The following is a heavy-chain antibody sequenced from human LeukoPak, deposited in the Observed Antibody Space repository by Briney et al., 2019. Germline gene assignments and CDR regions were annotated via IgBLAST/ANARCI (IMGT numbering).Heavy chain of an antibody. CDR2: LNGYGSSA. J-gene: IGHJ4*01. D-gene: IGHD3-10*01. CDR3: ARVLMAGESAGISIFDY. CDR1: GFSFSSYW. V-gene: IGHV3-74*01. Sequence: PGGSLRLSCAASGFSFSSYWMHWVRQAPGKGLVWVSRLNGYGSSANYARSVQGRFTISRDNAQNTLYLKMNSLRAEDTAVYYCARVLMAGESAGISIFDYWGHGALVTVSS.